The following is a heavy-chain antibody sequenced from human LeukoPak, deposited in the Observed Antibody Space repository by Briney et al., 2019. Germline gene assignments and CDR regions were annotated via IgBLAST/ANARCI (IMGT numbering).Heavy chain of an antibody. CDR2: ITHSGST. CDR3: ARDYTS. D-gene: IGHD4-11*01. Sequence: SETLSLTCAVNGGSFSGYYWSSIRQPRGKGLEWIGEITHSGSTNHNSSLKSRVTISVDTSKNQFSLKLNSVTAADTAVYYCARDYTSWGQGTMVTVSS. J-gene: IGHJ3*01. CDR1: GGSFSGYY. V-gene: IGHV4-34*01.